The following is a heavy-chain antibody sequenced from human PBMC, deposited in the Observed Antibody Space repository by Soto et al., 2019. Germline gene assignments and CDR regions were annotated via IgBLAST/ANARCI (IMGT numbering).Heavy chain of an antibody. V-gene: IGHV4-4*09. CDR1: GAPISSNF. Sequence: PSETLSLTCSVSGAPISSNFWSWVRQPPGKGLEWIGYIYFGGTTQSNPSLKGRATISLDTSKNQFTLKLNSVTAADTAVYYCARSDGLGGFDYWGQRTLVTSPQ. J-gene: IGHJ4*02. D-gene: IGHD3-16*01. CDR3: ARSDGLGGFDY. CDR2: IYFGGTT.